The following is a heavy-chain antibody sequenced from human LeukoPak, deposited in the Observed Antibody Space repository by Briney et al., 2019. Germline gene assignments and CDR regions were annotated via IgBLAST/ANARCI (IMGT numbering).Heavy chain of an antibody. CDR2: ISGSSSHT. CDR1: GFTFSRYL. V-gene: IGHV3-23*01. CDR3: AKKLIGEAAAGTEWFDP. Sequence: PGGSLRLSCAASGFTFSRYLMSWVRQAPGKGLEWLSTISGSSSHTYYADSVTGRFTISRDNSKNTLYLQMNSLRAEDTALYYCAKKLIGEAAAGTEWFDPWGQGTLVTVSS. D-gene: IGHD6-13*01. J-gene: IGHJ5*02.